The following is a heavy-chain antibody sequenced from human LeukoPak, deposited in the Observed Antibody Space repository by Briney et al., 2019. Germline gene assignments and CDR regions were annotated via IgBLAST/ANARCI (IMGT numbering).Heavy chain of an antibody. J-gene: IGHJ6*02. Sequence: GGSLRLSCTASGFNIEKYAMHWVRQRPGKGLEWVGVISAEGRTDHADSVRGRFTISRDNSKESLFLQMTSLRDEDTALYYCATWAFYHDLDVWGQGSTVTVSS. CDR3: ATWAFYHDLDV. CDR1: GFNIEKYA. D-gene: IGHD3-16*01. CDR2: ISAEGRT. V-gene: IGHV3-43*02.